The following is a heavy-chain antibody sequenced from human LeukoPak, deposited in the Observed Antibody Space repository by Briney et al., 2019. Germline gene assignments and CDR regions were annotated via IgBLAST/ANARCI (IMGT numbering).Heavy chain of an antibody. CDR1: GFTVSSNY. J-gene: IGHJ3*02. CDR3: ARDFYGDYGGAFDI. V-gene: IGHV3-53*01. D-gene: IGHD4-17*01. CDR2: IYSGGST. Sequence: GGSLRLSCAASGFTVSSNYMSWVRQAPGKGLEWVSVIYSGGSTYYADSVKGRFTISRDNSKNTLYLQMNSLRAEDTAVYYCARDFYGDYGGAFDIWGQGTMVTVSS.